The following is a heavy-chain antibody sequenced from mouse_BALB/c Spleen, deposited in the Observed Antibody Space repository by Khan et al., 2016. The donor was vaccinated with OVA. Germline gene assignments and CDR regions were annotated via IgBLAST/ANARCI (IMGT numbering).Heavy chain of an antibody. CDR2: INPHIGET. V-gene: IGHV1-20*02. CDR1: GYSFTGYF. Sequence: EVQLQESGPELVKPGASVKISCKASGYSFTGYFMHWVMQSHGKSLEWIGRINPHIGETLYNQKFKDKATLTVDESSSTAHMELRSLASEDSDVYLCARIYGSDFDYWGQGTTLTVSS. J-gene: IGHJ2*01. D-gene: IGHD1-1*01. CDR3: ARIYGSDFDY.